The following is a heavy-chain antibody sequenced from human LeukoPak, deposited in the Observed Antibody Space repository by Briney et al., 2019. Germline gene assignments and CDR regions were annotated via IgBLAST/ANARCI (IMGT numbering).Heavy chain of an antibody. D-gene: IGHD3-9*01. CDR3: ARGQYDILTGPRGYFDY. CDR1: GYTFTGYY. CDR2: INPNSGGT. V-gene: IGHV1-2*02. Sequence: ASVKVSCKASGYTFTGYYMHWVRQAPGQGLEWMGWINPNSGGTNNAQKFQGRVTMTRDTSISTAYMELSRLRSDDTAVYYCARGQYDILTGPRGYFDYWGQGTLVTVSS. J-gene: IGHJ4*02.